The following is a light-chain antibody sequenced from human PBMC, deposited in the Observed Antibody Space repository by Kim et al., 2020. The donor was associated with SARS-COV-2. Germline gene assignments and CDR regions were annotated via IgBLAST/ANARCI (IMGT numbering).Light chain of an antibody. Sequence: VTIPCTGSSSNIGTVYDVHWYQHLPGIAPKLLIFGNTNRPSGVPDRFSGSKSGTSASLAITGLQAEDEADYYCQSFDSSLSTYVFGSGTKVTVL. CDR2: GNT. J-gene: IGLJ1*01. CDR1: SSNIGTVYD. V-gene: IGLV1-40*01. CDR3: QSFDSSLSTYV.